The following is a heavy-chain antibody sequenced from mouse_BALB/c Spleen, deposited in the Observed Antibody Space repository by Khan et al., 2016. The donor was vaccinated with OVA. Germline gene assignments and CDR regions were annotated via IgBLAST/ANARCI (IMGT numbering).Heavy chain of an antibody. CDR2: ISYDGRN. Sequence: EVQLQESGPGLVKPSQSLSLTCSVTGYSITSGYYWNWIRQFPGNKLEWMGYISYDGRNKYNPSLTNRVSITRDTSKNQFFLRLNSVNTDNTATYYCAREERYYAEDYWGQGTSVTVSS. J-gene: IGHJ4*01. CDR1: GYSITSGYY. CDR3: AREERYYAEDY. V-gene: IGHV3-6*02.